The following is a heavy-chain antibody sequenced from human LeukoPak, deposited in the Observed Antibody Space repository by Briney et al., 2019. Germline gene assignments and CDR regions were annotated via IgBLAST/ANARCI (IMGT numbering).Heavy chain of an antibody. D-gene: IGHD5-18*01. CDR1: GFTFSDYY. Sequence: GGSLRLSCAASGFTFSDYYMAWIRQAPGKGLEWISYISSSDSTIYYADSVKGRFTISRDNAKNSLYLQMNSLRAEDTAVYYCARALQLWLQDYWGQGTLVTVSS. CDR3: ARALQLWLQDY. J-gene: IGHJ4*02. CDR2: ISSSDSTI. V-gene: IGHV3-11*01.